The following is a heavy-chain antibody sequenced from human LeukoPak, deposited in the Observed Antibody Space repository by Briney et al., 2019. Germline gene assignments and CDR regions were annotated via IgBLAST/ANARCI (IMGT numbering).Heavy chain of an antibody. CDR2: IRYDGGNE. J-gene: IGHJ4*02. CDR3: AKDYYDSVGYDAFFDY. Sequence: GGSLRLSCAASGFTFSDHHMHWVRQAPGKGLEWVAFIRYDGGNEYYADSVKGRFTISRDNSKNTLYLQMNSLRPEDTAVYYCAKDYYDSVGYDAFFDYWGQGTLVTVSS. V-gene: IGHV3-30*02. D-gene: IGHD3-22*01. CDR1: GFTFSDHH.